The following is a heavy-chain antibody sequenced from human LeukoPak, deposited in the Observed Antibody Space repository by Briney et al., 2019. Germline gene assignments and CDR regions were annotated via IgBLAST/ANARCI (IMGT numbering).Heavy chain of an antibody. CDR3: AKEYEIFVGAFDI. D-gene: IGHD3-9*01. Sequence: LPGGSLRLSCVASGFTFRNYGMHWVRQAPGKGLDCVAFLWKDGSNNFYADSVKGRFKLSRDNSKDMLYLQMNSLRAEDTAVYYCAKEYEIFVGAFDIWGQGTMVTVSS. V-gene: IGHV3-30*02. CDR2: LWKDGSNN. J-gene: IGHJ3*02. CDR1: GFTFRNYG.